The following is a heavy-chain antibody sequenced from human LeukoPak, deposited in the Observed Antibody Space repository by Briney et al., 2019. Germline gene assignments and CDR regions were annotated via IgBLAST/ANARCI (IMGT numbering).Heavy chain of an antibody. Sequence: GGSLRLSCAASGFTFSSYAMSWVPQAPGKGLEWVSSISAGGGRAYYADSVKGRFTISRDNSKNTLYLQMNSLRAEDTAVYYCAKDSGYTYGHWGEGILVTV. CDR2: ISAGGGRA. J-gene: IGHJ4*02. CDR3: AKDSGYTYGH. V-gene: IGHV3-23*01. D-gene: IGHD5-18*01. CDR1: GFTFSSYA.